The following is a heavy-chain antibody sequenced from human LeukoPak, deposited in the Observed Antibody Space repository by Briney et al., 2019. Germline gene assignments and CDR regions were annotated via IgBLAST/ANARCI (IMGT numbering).Heavy chain of an antibody. V-gene: IGHV1-2*02. CDR2: SNPNSGGA. D-gene: IGHD2-21*02. CDR3: ARGVAYCGGDCYSGGYMDV. J-gene: IGHJ6*03. CDR1: GYTFTGYY. Sequence: GASVKVSCKASGYTFTGYYIHWVRQAPGQGLEWMGWSNPNSGGANYAQKFQGRVTMTRNTSISTAYMELSRLRSDDTAVYYCARGVAYCGGDCYSGGYMDVWGKGTTVTISS.